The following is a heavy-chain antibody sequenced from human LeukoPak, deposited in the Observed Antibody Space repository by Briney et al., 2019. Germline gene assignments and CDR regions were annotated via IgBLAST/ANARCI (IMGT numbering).Heavy chain of an antibody. CDR1: GYTFSNYG. CDR3: ARDTREGTGSSEAGY. CDR2: ITSYNGNT. V-gene: IGHV1-18*01. D-gene: IGHD1-1*01. Sequence: ASVKVSCKASGYTFSNYGIIWVRQAPGQGLEWMGWITSYNGNTNYAQNLQGRVTMTTDTSTSTVYMELRSLRSDDTAVYYCARDTREGTGSSEAGYWGQGTLVTVSS. J-gene: IGHJ4*02.